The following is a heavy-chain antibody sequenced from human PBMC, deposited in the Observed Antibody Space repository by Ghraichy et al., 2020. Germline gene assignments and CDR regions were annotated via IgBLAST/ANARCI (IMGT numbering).Heavy chain of an antibody. D-gene: IGHD1-26*01. J-gene: IGHJ6*02. CDR3: ASDLSWELRGRDYYYCMAV. CDR2: INSDGSST. CDR1: GSRLNSN. V-gene: IGHV3-74*01. Sequence: GGSLRLSRDRKGSRLNSNHRPLSRMPPCTGQKWVSRINSDGSSTSYADSVKGRFTISRDNAKNTLYLQMNSLRAEDTAVYYCASDLSWELRGRDYYYCMAVLGQGPTVTVSS.